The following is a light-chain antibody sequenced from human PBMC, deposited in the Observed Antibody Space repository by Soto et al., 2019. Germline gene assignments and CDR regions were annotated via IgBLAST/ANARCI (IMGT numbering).Light chain of an antibody. V-gene: IGLV2-14*01. CDR1: SDVGAYRY. J-gene: IGLJ2*01. Sequence: QAVVTQPASVSGSPGQLITISCTGSDVGAYRYVSWYQQHPGKAPRLMIYDVSNRPSGVSDRFSGSKSGNTASLTISGLQPEDEAYFFCSSYTGGNARVVFGGGTKLTVL. CDR2: DVS. CDR3: SSYTGGNARVV.